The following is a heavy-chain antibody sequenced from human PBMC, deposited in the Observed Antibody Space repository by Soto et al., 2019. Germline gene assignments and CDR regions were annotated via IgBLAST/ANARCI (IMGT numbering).Heavy chain of an antibody. V-gene: IGHV4-59*08. CDR2: IYYSGST. CDR1: GGSISNYH. D-gene: IGHD3-10*01. CDR3: ARLRGLGEVSPYFDY. Sequence: QVQLQESGPGLVKPSETLSLTCSVSGGSISNYHWSWIRQPPGKGLEWIAYIYYSGSTNYNPSLKSRVTISVDTTKNHCSLKLSSVTASDTAVYYCARLRGLGEVSPYFDYLGQGILVTVSS. J-gene: IGHJ4*02.